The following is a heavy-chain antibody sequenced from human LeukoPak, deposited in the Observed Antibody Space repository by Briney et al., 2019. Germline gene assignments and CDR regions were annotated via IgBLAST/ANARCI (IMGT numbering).Heavy chain of an antibody. J-gene: IGHJ4*02. CDR1: GFTFSSYA. CDR3: ARAHIVVVTAIGY. Sequence: GGSLRLSCAASGFTFSSYAMPWVRQAPGKGLEWVAVISYDGSNKYYADSVKGRFTISRDNSKNTLYLQMNSLRAEDTAVYYCARAHIVVVTAIGYWGQGTLVTVSS. D-gene: IGHD2-21*02. CDR2: ISYDGSNK. V-gene: IGHV3-30-3*01.